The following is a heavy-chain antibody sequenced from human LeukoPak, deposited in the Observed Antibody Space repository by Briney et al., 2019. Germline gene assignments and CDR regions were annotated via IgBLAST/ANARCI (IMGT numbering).Heavy chain of an antibody. Sequence: PSETLSLTCAVYGGSFSGYYWSWIRQPPGKGLEWIGEINHSGSTNYNPSLKSRVTISVDTSKNQFSLKLSSVTAADTAVYYCARGLLVTYYDILTGCPLDYWGRGTLVTVSS. CDR1: GGSFSGYY. CDR2: INHSGST. V-gene: IGHV4-34*01. J-gene: IGHJ4*02. CDR3: ARGLLVTYYDILTGCPLDY. D-gene: IGHD3-9*01.